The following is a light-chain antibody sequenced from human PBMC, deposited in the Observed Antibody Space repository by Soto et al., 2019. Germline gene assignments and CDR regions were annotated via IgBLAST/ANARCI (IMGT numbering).Light chain of an antibody. CDR3: SSYTSSSTLV. V-gene: IGLV2-18*02. CDR2: EVS. CDR1: SSDFGSYNR. J-gene: IGLJ2*01. Sequence: QSALTQPPSVSGSPGQSVTISCTGTSSDFGSYNRVSWYQQPPGTAPKLMIHEVSNRPSGVPDRFSGSKSGNTASLTISGLQAEDEADYYCSSYTSSSTLVFGGGTKLTVL.